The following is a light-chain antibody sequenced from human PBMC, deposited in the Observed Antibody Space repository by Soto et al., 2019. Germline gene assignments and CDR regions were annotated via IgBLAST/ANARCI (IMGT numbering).Light chain of an antibody. CDR2: DVN. V-gene: IGLV2-11*01. CDR1: SNDVGGYSY. Sequence: QSALTQPRSVSGSPGQSVTISCTGTSNDVGGYSYVSWYQHHPGKAPKLIIYDVNQRPSGVPDRFSGSKSGNTASLTVSGLQAEDEADYYCSSYAGSNRYVLGTGTKVTVL. CDR3: SSYAGSNRYV. J-gene: IGLJ1*01.